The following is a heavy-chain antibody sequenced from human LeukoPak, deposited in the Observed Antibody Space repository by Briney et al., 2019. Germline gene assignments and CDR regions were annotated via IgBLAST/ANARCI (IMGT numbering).Heavy chain of an antibody. CDR3: ARPGGITIFGVVSRYFDL. D-gene: IGHD3-3*01. CDR2: INHSGST. J-gene: IGHJ2*01. V-gene: IGHV4-34*01. Sequence: SETLSLTCAVYGGSFSGYYWSWIRQPPGKGLEWIGEINHSGSTNYNPSLKSRVTISVDTSKNQFSLKLSSVTAADTAVYYCARPGGITIFGVVSRYFDLWGRGTLVTVSS. CDR1: GGSFSGYY.